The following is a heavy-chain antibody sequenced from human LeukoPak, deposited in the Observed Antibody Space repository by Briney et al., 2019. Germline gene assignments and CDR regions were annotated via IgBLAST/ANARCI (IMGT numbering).Heavy chain of an antibody. J-gene: IGHJ4*02. D-gene: IGHD4-17*01. CDR2: ISSSSSYI. CDR1: GFTFSSYS. Sequence: GGSLRLSCAASGFTFSSYSMNWVRQAPGKGLEWVSSISSSSSYIYCADSVKGRFTISRDNAKNSLYLQMNSLRAEDTAVYYCARERAVTTYFDYWGQGTLVTVSS. CDR3: ARERAVTTYFDY. V-gene: IGHV3-21*01.